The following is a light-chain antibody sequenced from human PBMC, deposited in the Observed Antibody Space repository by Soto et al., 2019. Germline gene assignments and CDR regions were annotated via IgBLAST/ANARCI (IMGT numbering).Light chain of an antibody. J-gene: IGKJ4*01. CDR1: QAISNY. Sequence: DIQMTQSPSSLSASVGDRVTITCRASQAISNYLAWYQQKPGKVPTLLIYAASTLQSGVPSRFSGSGSGTDVTLTISSLQPEGAATYYCQKFNAVPTFGGGTKVEI. CDR2: AAS. V-gene: IGKV1-27*01. CDR3: QKFNAVPT.